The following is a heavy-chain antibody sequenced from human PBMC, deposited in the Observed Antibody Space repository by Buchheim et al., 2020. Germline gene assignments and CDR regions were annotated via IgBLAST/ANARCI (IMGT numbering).Heavy chain of an antibody. CDR2: ISGSGGST. D-gene: IGHD1-1*01. CDR1: GFMFSSYA. Sequence: EVQLLESGGGLVQPGGSLRLSCAASGFMFSSYAMSWVRQAPGKGLEWVSGISGSGGSTYYADSVRGRFTISRDNSTNTLHLQMNSLRAEDTAVYYCAGWDWNRYYFDSWGQGTL. V-gene: IGHV3-23*01. J-gene: IGHJ4*02. CDR3: AGWDWNRYYFDS.